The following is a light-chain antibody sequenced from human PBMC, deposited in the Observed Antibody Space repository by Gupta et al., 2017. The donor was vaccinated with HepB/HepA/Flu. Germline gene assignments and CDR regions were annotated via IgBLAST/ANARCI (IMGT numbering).Light chain of an antibody. CDR3: CSYAVIYTYV. Sequence: QSALTQPRSVSGAPGQSVTISCTGTSSDVGAYSYVCWFQQRPGIVPKLIIYDVSKRPSGVPDRFSGSQSGNTAPLTISGLQAEDEADYYCCSYAVIYTYVFGTGTKVTVL. V-gene: IGLV2-11*01. CDR2: DVS. J-gene: IGLJ1*01. CDR1: SSDVGAYSY.